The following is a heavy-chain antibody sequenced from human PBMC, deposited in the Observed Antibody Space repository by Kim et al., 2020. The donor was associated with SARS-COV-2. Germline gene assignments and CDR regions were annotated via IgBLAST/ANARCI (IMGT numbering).Heavy chain of an antibody. J-gene: IGHJ4*02. Sequence: SPSFQGQVTISADKSISTAYLQWSSLKASDTAMYYCASSRIVGAIRDFDYWGQGTLVTVSS. CDR3: ASSRIVGAIRDFDY. D-gene: IGHD1-26*01. V-gene: IGHV5-51*01.